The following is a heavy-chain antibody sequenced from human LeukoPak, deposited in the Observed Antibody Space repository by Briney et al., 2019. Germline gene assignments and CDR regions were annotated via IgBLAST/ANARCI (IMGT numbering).Heavy chain of an antibody. CDR3: AKDPVGADDAFDI. D-gene: IGHD1-26*01. CDR1: GYTFTSYG. CDR2: INPSGGGT. V-gene: IGHV1-46*01. Sequence: ASVKVSCKASGYTFTSYGISWVRQAPGQGLEWMGIINPSGGGTSYAQKFQGRVTMTRDTSTSTVYMELSSLRSEDTAVYYCAKDPVGADDAFDIWGQGTMVTVSS. J-gene: IGHJ3*02.